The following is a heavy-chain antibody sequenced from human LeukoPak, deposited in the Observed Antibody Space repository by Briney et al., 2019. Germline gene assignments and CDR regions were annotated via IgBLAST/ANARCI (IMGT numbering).Heavy chain of an antibody. Sequence: PSETLSLTCTVSGASIGNYFWNWIRQSPGKGLEWIAYLYGGTTKYNPSLKSRVSISVDTSKNQFSLKLSSVTAADTAVYYCARSAIDAFDIWGQGTMVTVSS. D-gene: IGHD6-25*01. CDR3: ARSAIDAFDI. CDR2: LYGGTT. J-gene: IGHJ3*02. CDR1: GASIGNYF. V-gene: IGHV4-59*08.